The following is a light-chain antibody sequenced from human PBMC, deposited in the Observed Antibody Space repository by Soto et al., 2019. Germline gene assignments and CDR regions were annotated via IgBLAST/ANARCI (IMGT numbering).Light chain of an antibody. J-gene: IGKJ1*01. CDR3: QQYNSYSRT. CDR2: KAS. Sequence: IQMTQSPSTLSASVGDRVTITCQASQTISNWLAWYQQKPGKAPKLPIYKASTLESGVPSRFSGSGSGTEFTLTISSLQPEDFATYYCQQYNSYSRTFGQGTKVDIK. V-gene: IGKV1-5*03. CDR1: QTISNW.